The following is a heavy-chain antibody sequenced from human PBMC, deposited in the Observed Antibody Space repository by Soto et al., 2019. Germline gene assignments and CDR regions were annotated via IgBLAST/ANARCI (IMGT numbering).Heavy chain of an antibody. J-gene: IGHJ3*02. Sequence: QITLKESGPTLVKPTQTLTLTCTFSGFSLSTSGVGVGWIRQPPGKALEWLALIYWDDDKRYSPSLKSRLTITKDTSKNQVVLTMTNMDPVDTATYYCAHGTATTDGRAFDIWGQGTMATVSS. CDR2: IYWDDDK. CDR3: AHGTATTDGRAFDI. D-gene: IGHD5-12*01. V-gene: IGHV2-5*02. CDR1: GFSLSTSGVG.